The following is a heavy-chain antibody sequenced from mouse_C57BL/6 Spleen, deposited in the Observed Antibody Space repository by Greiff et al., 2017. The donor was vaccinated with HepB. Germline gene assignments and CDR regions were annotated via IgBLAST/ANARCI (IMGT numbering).Heavy chain of an antibody. CDR2: INPSNGGT. V-gene: IGHV1-53*01. D-gene: IGHD2-5*01. J-gene: IGHJ4*01. CDR1: GYTFTSYW. CDR3: ARGEENSNYFYAMDY. Sequence: QVQLQQSGTELVKPGASVKLSCKASGYTFTSYWMHWVKQRPGQGLEWIGNINPSNGGTNYNEKFKSKATLTVDKSSSTAYMQLSSLTSEDSAVYYCARGEENSNYFYAMDYWGQGTSVTVSS.